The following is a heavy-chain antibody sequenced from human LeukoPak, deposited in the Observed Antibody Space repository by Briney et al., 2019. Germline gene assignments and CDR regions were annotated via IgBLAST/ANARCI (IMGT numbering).Heavy chain of an antibody. CDR1: GFTVSNNY. V-gene: IGHV3-66*01. Sequence: PGGSLRLSCAASGFTVSNNYMSWVRQAPGKGLEWVSVIYSGGSTYYADSVKGRFTISRDNSKNTLYLQMNSLRAEDTAVYYCAREGYSSGWYGRDGSGYYYYMDVWGKGTTVTISS. D-gene: IGHD6-19*01. J-gene: IGHJ6*03. CDR3: AREGYSSGWYGRDGSGYYYYMDV. CDR2: IYSGGST.